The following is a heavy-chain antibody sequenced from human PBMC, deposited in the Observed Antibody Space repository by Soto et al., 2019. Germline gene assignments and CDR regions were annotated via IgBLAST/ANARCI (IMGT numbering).Heavy chain of an antibody. CDR3: ARDWNGVGPDY. CDR1: GYTFTNLG. Sequence: QVQLVQSGPEVKEPGASVKVSCRASGYTFTNLGISWVRQAPGQGLEWMGWVSTYNGHTNYAQNLQGRVTMTTDTSTTTAYMELRSLTSDDTAVYFCARDWNGVGPDYWGQGTLVTVSS. V-gene: IGHV1-18*01. J-gene: IGHJ4*02. CDR2: VSTYNGHT. D-gene: IGHD1-1*01.